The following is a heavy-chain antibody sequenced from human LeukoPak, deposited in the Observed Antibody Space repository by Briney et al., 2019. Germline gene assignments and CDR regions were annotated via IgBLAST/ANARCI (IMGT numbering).Heavy chain of an antibody. CDR2: IYYSGTT. V-gene: IGHV4-39*01. D-gene: IGHD3-10*01. J-gene: IGHJ4*02. CDR1: GGSISSSSYY. CDR3: ARGDYYYGSGSLAYFDS. Sequence: PSETLSHICTVSGGSISSSSYYWGWIRQPPGKGLEWIGSIYYSGTTYYNPSLKSRVTISVDTSKNQFSLKLSSVTAADTAVYYCARGDYYYGSGSLAYFDSWGQGTLVTVSS.